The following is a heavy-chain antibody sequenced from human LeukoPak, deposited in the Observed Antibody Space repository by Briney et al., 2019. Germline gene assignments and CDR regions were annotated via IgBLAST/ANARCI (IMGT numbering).Heavy chain of an antibody. J-gene: IGHJ4*02. CDR2: INTDETVT. CDR3: ATKQWLAPPPDS. V-gene: IGHV3-74*01. D-gene: IGHD6-19*01. CDR1: GFTFSKYW. Sequence: GGTLRLSCAASGFTFSKYWMLWVRQAPGKGLESVSRINTDETVTTYADSVKGRFTVSRDNADNTMFLQMNSVRDEDTAVYYCATKQWLAPPPDSWGQGTPVTVSS.